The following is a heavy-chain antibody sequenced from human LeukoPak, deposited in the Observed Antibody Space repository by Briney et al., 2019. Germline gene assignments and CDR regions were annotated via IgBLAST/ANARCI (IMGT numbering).Heavy chain of an antibody. V-gene: IGHV1-2*02. CDR2: INPNSGGT. D-gene: IGHD3-10*01. CDR1: GYTFTGYY. CDR3: ARGIPRAATMVRGGWFDP. Sequence: ASVKVSCKASGYTFTGYYMHWVRQAPGQGLEWMGWINPNSGGTNYAQKFQGRVTMTRDTSISTAYMELSRLRSDDTAVYYCARGIPRAATMVRGGWFDPWGQGTLVTVSS. J-gene: IGHJ5*02.